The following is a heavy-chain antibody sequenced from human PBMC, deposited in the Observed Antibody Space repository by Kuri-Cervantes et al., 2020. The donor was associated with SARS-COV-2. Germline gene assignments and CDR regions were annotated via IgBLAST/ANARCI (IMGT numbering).Heavy chain of an antibody. J-gene: IGHJ4*02. D-gene: IGHD1-1*01. CDR1: GFTFSSYG. Sequence: GSLRLSCAASGFTFSSYGMHWVRQAPGKGLVWVSRINPDGSYTNNADSVKGRFTLSRDNAKNMLFLQMNSPRAEDTAVYYCVRDGDHWNFDYWGQGTLVTVSS. V-gene: IGHV3-74*01. CDR2: INPDGSYT. CDR3: VRDGDHWNFDY.